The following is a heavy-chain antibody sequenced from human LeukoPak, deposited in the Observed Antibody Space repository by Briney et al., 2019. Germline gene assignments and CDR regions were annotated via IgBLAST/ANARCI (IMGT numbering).Heavy chain of an antibody. CDR3: AKGDQPLLYGGAFDY. V-gene: IGHV3-23*01. J-gene: IGHJ4*02. Sequence: GGTLRLSCAASGFTFGNYGMTWVRQAPGKGLEWVSTFTGRGGSTFYADSVKGRFTISRDISKNTLYLQMHSLRAEDTAVYYCAKGDQPLLYGGAFDYWGQGTLVTVSS. CDR2: FTGRGGST. D-gene: IGHD2-2*02. CDR1: GFTFGNYG.